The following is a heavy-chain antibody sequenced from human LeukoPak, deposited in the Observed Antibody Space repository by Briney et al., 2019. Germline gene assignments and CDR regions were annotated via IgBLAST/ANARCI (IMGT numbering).Heavy chain of an antibody. D-gene: IGHD3-16*01. Sequence: PSETLSLTCTVSGGSISSYYWSWIRQPPGKGLEWIGYIYYSGSTNYNPSLKSRVTISVDTSKNQFSLELSSVTAADTAVYYCARDGGLEGYAPFDYWGQGTLVTVSS. CDR1: GGSISSYY. J-gene: IGHJ4*02. CDR3: ARDGGLEGYAPFDY. V-gene: IGHV4-59*01. CDR2: IYYSGST.